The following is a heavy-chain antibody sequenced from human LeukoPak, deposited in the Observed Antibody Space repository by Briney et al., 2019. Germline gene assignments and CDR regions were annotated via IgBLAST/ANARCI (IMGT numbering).Heavy chain of an antibody. CDR1: GFTFSSSG. CDR3: ARLQDSYYNMDV. CDR2: ISSSSSYI. D-gene: IGHD4-11*01. V-gene: IGHV3-21*01. J-gene: IGHJ6*03. Sequence: GGSLRLSCAASGFTFSSSGMSWVRQAPGKGLEWASSISSSSSYIYYADSVKGQFTISRDNAKNSLYLQMNSLRAEDTAVYYCARLQDSYYNMDVWGKGTTVTVSS.